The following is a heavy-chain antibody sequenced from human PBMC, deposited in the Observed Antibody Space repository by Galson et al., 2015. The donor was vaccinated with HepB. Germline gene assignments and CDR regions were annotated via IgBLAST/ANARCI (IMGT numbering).Heavy chain of an antibody. J-gene: IGHJ4*02. D-gene: IGHD2-2*01. CDR3: ARGCSSTSCLLTLFDY. Sequence: SLRLSCAASGFTFSSYSMNWVRQAPGKGLEWVSSISSSSNYIYYADSVKGRFTISRDNAKNSLYLQMNSLRAEDTAVYYCARGCSSTSCLLTLFDYWGQGTLVTVSS. V-gene: IGHV3-21*01. CDR2: ISSSSNYI. CDR1: GFTFSSYS.